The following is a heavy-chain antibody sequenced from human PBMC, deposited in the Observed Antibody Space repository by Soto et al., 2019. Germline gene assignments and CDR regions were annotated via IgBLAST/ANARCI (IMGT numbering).Heavy chain of an antibody. CDR1: GYTFTNYA. D-gene: IGHD6-19*01. CDR2: INTGNGDT. Sequence: ASVKVSCKASGYTFTNYAIHWVRQAPGQRLEWMGWINTGNGDTIYSQKFQGRVTITRDTSASTAYMELSSLRSEDTAVYYCARDLRGTGWYDYWGQGTLVTVSS. J-gene: IGHJ4*02. CDR3: ARDLRGTGWYDY. V-gene: IGHV1-3*04.